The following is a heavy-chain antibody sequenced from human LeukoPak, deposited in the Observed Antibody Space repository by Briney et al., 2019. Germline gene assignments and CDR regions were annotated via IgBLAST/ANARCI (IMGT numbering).Heavy chain of an antibody. V-gene: IGHV3-23*01. D-gene: IGHD3-16*02. J-gene: IGHJ4*02. CDR3: AKDLSPESNRLSPFDY. Sequence: PGGSLRLSCAASGFTFSSHAMSWVRQAPGRGLEWVSTITGSGGTTKYADSVKGRFTISRDNSKNTLDLQMNSLRAEDTAIFYCAKDLSPESNRLSPFDYWGQGTLVTVSS. CDR2: ITGSGGTT. CDR1: GFTFSSHA.